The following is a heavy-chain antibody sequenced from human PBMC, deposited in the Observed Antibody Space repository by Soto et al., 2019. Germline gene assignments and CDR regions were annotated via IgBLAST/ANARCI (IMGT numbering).Heavy chain of an antibody. Sequence: QVQLVQSGAEVKKPGSSVKVSCSSSGDTFSIYAISWVRQAPGQGLEWMGGITPMFGTPDYAQNFQGRVTLTPDESTSPAYMEMNALTSAATAICFCARGGDSWYRGYWGQGTLVTVSS. V-gene: IGHV1-69*05. J-gene: IGHJ4*02. D-gene: IGHD6-13*01. CDR1: GDTFSIYA. CDR2: ITPMFGTP. CDR3: ARGGDSWYRGY.